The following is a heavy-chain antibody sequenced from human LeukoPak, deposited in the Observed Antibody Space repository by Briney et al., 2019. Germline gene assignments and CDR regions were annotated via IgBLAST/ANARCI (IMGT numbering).Heavy chain of an antibody. Sequence: PSETLSLTCTVSGASMSHSFWSWIRQPAGKGLEWIGRIYTSGTTNYNPSLKSRATLSVDTSNNQFSLKMTSVTAADTALYYCAKAPGGCGSTCAFDYWGQGTLVTVSS. CDR3: AKAPGGCGSTCAFDY. D-gene: IGHD2-15*01. CDR1: GASMSHSF. V-gene: IGHV4-4*07. CDR2: IYTSGTT. J-gene: IGHJ4*02.